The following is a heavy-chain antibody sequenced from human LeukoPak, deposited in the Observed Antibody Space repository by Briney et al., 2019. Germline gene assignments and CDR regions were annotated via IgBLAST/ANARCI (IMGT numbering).Heavy chain of an antibody. D-gene: IGHD3-10*01. CDR1: GGSFSGYY. CDR2: INHSGST. J-gene: IGHJ4*02. Sequence: PSETLSLTCAVYGGSFSGYYWSWLRQPPGKGLEWLGEINHSGSTNYNPSLKSRVTISVDTSKNQFSLKLSSVTAADTAVYYCARDTGYGSGSKDIDYWGQGTLVTVSS. V-gene: IGHV4-34*01. CDR3: ARDTGYGSGSKDIDY.